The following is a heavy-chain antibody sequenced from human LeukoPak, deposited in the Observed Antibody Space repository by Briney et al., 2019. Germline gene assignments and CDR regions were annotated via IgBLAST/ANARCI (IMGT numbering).Heavy chain of an antibody. V-gene: IGHV3-21*01. J-gene: IGHJ6*03. CDR3: ARETLAYCGGDCYSRWYYYMDV. Sequence: GGSLRLSCAASGFTFSSYEMNWVRQAPGKGLEWVSSISSSSSYIYYADSVKGRFTISRDNAKNSLYLQMNSLRAEDTAVYYCARETLAYCGGDCYSRWYYYMDVWGKGTTVTISS. D-gene: IGHD2-21*02. CDR2: ISSSSSYI. CDR1: GFTFSSYE.